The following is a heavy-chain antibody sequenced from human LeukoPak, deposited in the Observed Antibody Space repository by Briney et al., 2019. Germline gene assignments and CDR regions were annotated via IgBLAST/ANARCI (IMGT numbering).Heavy chain of an antibody. CDR2: IGTTGDT. J-gene: IGHJ5*01. V-gene: IGHV3-13*01. Sequence: WGVLRLSCAASGFTFSSYDMHWVRQVTGKGLEWVSAIGTTGDTYYPGSVKGRFTISRDNAKNSVFLQMNSLRAEDTALYYCARIGHDLYQTFDSWGHGTLITVSS. D-gene: IGHD2-2*01. CDR3: ARIGHDLYQTFDS. CDR1: GFTFSSYD.